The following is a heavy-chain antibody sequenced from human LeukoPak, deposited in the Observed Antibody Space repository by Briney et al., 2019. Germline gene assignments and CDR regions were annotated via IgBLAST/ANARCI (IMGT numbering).Heavy chain of an antibody. D-gene: IGHD3-9*01. CDR3: ARGRLRYFDWSLYFDY. V-gene: IGHV4-4*02. CDR1: GGSISSSNW. J-gene: IGHJ4*02. Sequence: SETLSLTCAVSGGSISSSNWWSWVRQPPGKGLEWIGEIYHSGSTNYNPSLKSRVTISVDKSKNQFSLELSSVTAADTAVYYCARGRLRYFDWSLYFDYWGQGTLVTVSS. CDR2: IYHSGST.